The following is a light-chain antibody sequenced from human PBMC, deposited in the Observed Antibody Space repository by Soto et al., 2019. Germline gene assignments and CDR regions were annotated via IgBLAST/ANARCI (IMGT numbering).Light chain of an antibody. V-gene: IGLV2-14*01. CDR3: SSYTSSSPHV. Sequence: QSVLTQPASVSGSPGQSITISCTGTSSDVGGYSYVSWYQQHPGKAPKLMIYDVSNRPSGVSNRFSGSKSGNTASLTISGLQAEDEADYYCSSYTSSSPHVFGTGTKSPS. CDR1: SSDVGGYSY. CDR2: DVS. J-gene: IGLJ1*01.